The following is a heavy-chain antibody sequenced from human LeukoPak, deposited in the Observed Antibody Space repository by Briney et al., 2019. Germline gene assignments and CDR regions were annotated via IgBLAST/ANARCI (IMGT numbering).Heavy chain of an antibody. CDR2: IYYSGST. J-gene: IGHJ5*02. V-gene: IGHV4-59*01. D-gene: IGHD6-13*01. CDR1: GGSISSYY. CDR3: ARGYSSSWYWFDP. Sequence: SETLSLTCTVSGGSISSYYWSWIRQPPGKGLEWIGYIYYSGSTNYNPSLMSRVTISVDTSKNQFSLKLSSVTAADTAVYYCARGYSSSWYWFDPWGQGTLVTVSS.